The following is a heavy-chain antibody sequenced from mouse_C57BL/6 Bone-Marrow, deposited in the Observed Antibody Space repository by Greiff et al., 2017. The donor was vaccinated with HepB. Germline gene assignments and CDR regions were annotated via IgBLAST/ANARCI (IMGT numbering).Heavy chain of an antibody. CDR2: IHPNSGST. J-gene: IGHJ4*01. V-gene: IGHV1-64*01. Sequence: QVQLQQPGAELVKPGASVKLSCKASGYTFTSYWMHWVKQRPGQGLEWIGMIHPNSGSTNYNEKFKSKATLTVDKSSSTAYMQLSSLTSEYSSVYYCARGHTSFFMDYWGQGTSVTVSS. CDR1: GYTFTSYW. CDR3: ARGHTSFFMDY.